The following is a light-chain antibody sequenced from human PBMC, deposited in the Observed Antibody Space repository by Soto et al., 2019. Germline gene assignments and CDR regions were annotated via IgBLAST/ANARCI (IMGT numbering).Light chain of an antibody. J-gene: IGKJ2*01. V-gene: IGKV3D-15*01. Sequence: EIVMTQSPDTLSVSPGERATLSFMASQRISSNLAWYQQKPGQAPRLLIYGASTRATGVPARFSGSGSETDFTLTISNLQSEDCAVYYCQHYNNWPPYTFGQGTKVDIK. CDR2: GAS. CDR3: QHYNNWPPYT. CDR1: QRISSN.